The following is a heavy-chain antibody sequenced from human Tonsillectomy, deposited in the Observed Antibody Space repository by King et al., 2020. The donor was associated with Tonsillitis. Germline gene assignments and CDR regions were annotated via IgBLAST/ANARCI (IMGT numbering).Heavy chain of an antibody. CDR3: ARRESTDPNWFDP. J-gene: IGHJ5*02. D-gene: IGHD3-10*01. CDR2: IYYSGST. CDR1: GGSISSYY. Sequence: VQLQESGPGLVKPSETLSLTCTVSGGSISSYYWSWIRQPPGKGLEWIGYIYYSGSTNYNPSLKSRVTISVDTSKNQFSLKLSSVTAADTAVYYCARRESTDPNWFDPWGQGTLVTVSS. V-gene: IGHV4-59*08.